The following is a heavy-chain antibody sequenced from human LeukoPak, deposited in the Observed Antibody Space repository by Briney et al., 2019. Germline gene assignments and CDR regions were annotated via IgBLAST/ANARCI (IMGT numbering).Heavy chain of an antibody. CDR1: GYSFTRYW. V-gene: IGHV5-51*01. Sequence: GESLKISCKTSGYSFTRYWIAWVRQTPGKGLEWMGIVYPDDSDTRYSPSFRGQVTISADKSISTAYLQWSSLKASDTAMYYCAREGNYNVLTGYYHYFDCWGQGTLVTVSS. CDR3: AREGNYNVLTGYYHYFDC. CDR2: VYPDDSDT. D-gene: IGHD3-9*01. J-gene: IGHJ4*02.